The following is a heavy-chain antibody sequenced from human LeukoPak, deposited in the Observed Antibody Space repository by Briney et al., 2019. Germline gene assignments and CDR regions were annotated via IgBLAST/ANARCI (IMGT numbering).Heavy chain of an antibody. D-gene: IGHD3-10*01. Sequence: PGGSLRLSCAASGFTFSSNAMSWVRQAPGKGLEWVSTVIGSGGSTYYADSVKGRFTISRDNSKNTLYLQMNSLRAEDTAVYYCARGKGHDTSSTDYWGQGTLVTVSS. V-gene: IGHV3-23*01. J-gene: IGHJ4*02. CDR2: VIGSGGST. CDR3: ARGKGHDTSSTDY. CDR1: GFTFSSNA.